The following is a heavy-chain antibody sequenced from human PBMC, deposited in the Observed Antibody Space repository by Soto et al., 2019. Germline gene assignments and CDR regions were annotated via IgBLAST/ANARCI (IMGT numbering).Heavy chain of an antibody. J-gene: IGHJ4*02. D-gene: IGHD3-10*01. CDR3: ARESSPSSGYFDY. CDR1: GFTFSSYG. Sequence: QVQLVESGGGVVQPGRSLRLSCAASGFTFSSYGMHWVRQAPGKGLEWVAVIWYDGSNKYYADSVKGRFTISRDNFRSTLYLQMNSLRAEERAVYYCARESSPSSGYFDYGGQGTLVTVSS. CDR2: IWYDGSNK. V-gene: IGHV3-33*01.